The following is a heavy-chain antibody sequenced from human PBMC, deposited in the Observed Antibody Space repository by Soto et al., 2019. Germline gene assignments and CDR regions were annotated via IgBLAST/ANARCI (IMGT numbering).Heavy chain of an antibody. J-gene: IGHJ6*03. CDR1: GFTFSSYA. Sequence: EVQLLESGGGLVQPGGSLRLSCAASGFTFSSYAMSWVRQAPGKGLEWVSAISGSGGSTYYADSVKGRFTISRDNSKNTLYLQMNSRRAEDTAVYYCAKVSRYYYDYYYMDVWGKGTTVTVSS. V-gene: IGHV3-23*01. CDR3: AKVSRYYYDYYYMDV. CDR2: ISGSGGST.